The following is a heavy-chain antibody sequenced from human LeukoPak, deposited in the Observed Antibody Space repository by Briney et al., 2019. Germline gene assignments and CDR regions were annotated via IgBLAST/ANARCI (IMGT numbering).Heavy chain of an antibody. CDR3: ARDGYNYKLDY. D-gene: IGHD5-24*01. Sequence: GGSLRLSCAASGFTFSSYWMSWVRQAPGKGLEWVANIKQDGSEKYYVDSMKGRFTISRDNAKNSLYLQMNSLRAEDTAVYYCARDGYNYKLDYWGQGTLVTVSS. J-gene: IGHJ4*02. V-gene: IGHV3-7*01. CDR1: GFTFSSYW. CDR2: IKQDGSEK.